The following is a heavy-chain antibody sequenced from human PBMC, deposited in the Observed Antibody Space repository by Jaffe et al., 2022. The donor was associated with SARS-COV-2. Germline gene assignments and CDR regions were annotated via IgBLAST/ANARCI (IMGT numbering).Heavy chain of an antibody. CDR3: ARGNAYSGYEGPGWFDP. CDR2: IYYSGST. J-gene: IGHJ5*02. Sequence: QVQLQESGPGLVKPSETLSLTCTVSGGSISSYYWSWIRQPPGKGLEWIGYIYYSGSTNYNPSLKSRVTISVDTSKNQFSLKLSSVTAADTAVYYCARGNAYSGYEGPGWFDPWGQGTLVTVSS. V-gene: IGHV4-59*08. CDR1: GGSISSYY. D-gene: IGHD5-12*01.